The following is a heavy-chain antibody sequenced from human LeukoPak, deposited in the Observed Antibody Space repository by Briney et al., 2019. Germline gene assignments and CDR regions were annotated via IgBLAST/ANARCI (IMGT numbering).Heavy chain of an antibody. Sequence: ASVTVSCKASGSTFSDYHINWARQASGQGPEWMGWINPKSGDASYNQAFQGRVTMTRDTSISTAYMELNRLRSDDTAMYYCARGEYSNGYPYRLDSWGQGTLVTVSS. CDR2: INPKSGDA. CDR3: ARGEYSNGYPYRLDS. CDR1: GSTFSDYH. J-gene: IGHJ4*02. V-gene: IGHV1-2*02. D-gene: IGHD3-16*01.